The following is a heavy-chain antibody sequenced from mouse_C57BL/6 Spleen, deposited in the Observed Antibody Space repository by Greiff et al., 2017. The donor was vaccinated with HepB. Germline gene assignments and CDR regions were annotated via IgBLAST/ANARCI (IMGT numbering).Heavy chain of an antibody. CDR1: GYTFTEYT. V-gene: IGHV1-62-2*01. CDR2: FYPGSGSI. J-gene: IGHJ3*01. CDR3: AKHEEEGQLRSPFAY. D-gene: IGHD3-2*02. Sequence: VHLVESGAELVKPGASVKLSCKASGYTFTEYTIHWVKQRSGQGLEWIGWFYPGSGSIKYNEKFKDKATLTADKSSSTVYMELSRLTSEDSAVYLCAKHEEEGQLRSPFAYWGQGTLVTVSA.